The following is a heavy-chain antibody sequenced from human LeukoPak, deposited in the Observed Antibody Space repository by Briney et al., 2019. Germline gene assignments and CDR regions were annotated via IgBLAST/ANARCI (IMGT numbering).Heavy chain of an antibody. CDR1: GFTFSSYE. CDR3: AELGITMIGGV. D-gene: IGHD3-10*02. Sequence: GGSLSLSCAASGFTFSSYEMNWVRQAPGKGLEWVSYISSSGSTIYYADSVKGRFAISRDNAKNSLYLQMNRLRADDTAVYYCAELGITMIGGVWGKGTTVTISS. V-gene: IGHV3-48*03. J-gene: IGHJ6*04. CDR2: ISSSGSTI.